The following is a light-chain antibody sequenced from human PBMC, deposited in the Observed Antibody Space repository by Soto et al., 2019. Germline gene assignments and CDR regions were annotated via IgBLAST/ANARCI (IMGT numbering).Light chain of an antibody. CDR1: QSVLESSNNKNY. V-gene: IGKV4-1*01. J-gene: IGKJ5*01. Sequence: DIVMTQSPDSLAVSLGERATINCKSSQSVLESSNNKNYLGWYRQKPGQPPKLLIYWASTRESGVPDRFSGSGSGTDFTLTISSLQAEDVAVYYCQQYYSAPITFGQGTRLEIK. CDR3: QQYYSAPIT. CDR2: WAS.